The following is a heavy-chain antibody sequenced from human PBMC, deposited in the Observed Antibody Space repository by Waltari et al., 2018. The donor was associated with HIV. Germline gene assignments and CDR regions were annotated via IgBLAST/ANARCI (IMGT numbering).Heavy chain of an antibody. D-gene: IGHD1-7*01. CDR2: IYHSGST. V-gene: IGHV4-38-2*02. J-gene: IGHJ4*02. Sequence: QVQLQESGPGLVKPSETLSLTCAVSGYSISSGYYWGWIRQPPGNWLEWIGTIYHSGSTYYNPALKSRVTISVETSKNQFSLKLSSGTAADTAVYYCARDIGSRKETTYFDYWGQGTLVTVSS. CDR1: GYSISSGYY. CDR3: ARDIGSRKETTYFDY.